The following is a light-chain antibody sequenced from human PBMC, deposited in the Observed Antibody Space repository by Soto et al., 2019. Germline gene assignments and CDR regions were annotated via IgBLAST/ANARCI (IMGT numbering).Light chain of an antibody. V-gene: IGLV2-14*03. CDR2: DVN. Sequence: QSVLTQPASVSGSPGQSITISCAGTSSDVGAYNYVSWYQHHPGKAPKLMIYDVNNRPSGDSNRFSGSKSGNTASLTISGLQAEDEADYYCSSRTSGATYVFGSGT. CDR1: SSDVGAYNY. J-gene: IGLJ1*01. CDR3: SSRTSGATYV.